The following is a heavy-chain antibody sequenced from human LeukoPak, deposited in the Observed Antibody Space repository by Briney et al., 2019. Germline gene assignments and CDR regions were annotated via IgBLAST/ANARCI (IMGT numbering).Heavy chain of an antibody. CDR2: IKQDGSEK. Sequence: GGSLRLSCAASGFTFSSYWMSWVRQAPGKGLEWVANIKQDGSEKYYVDSVKGRFTISRDNAKNSLYLQMNSLRVEDTAVYYCARAKAAAMFSSDFWGQGTLVTVSS. CDR3: ARAKAAAMFSSDF. D-gene: IGHD6-13*01. J-gene: IGHJ4*02. V-gene: IGHV3-7*03. CDR1: GFTFSSYW.